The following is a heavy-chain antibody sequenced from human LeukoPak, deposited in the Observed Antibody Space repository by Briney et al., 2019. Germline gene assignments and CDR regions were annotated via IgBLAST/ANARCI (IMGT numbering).Heavy chain of an antibody. D-gene: IGHD4-17*01. V-gene: IGHV4-59*01. CDR3: AREAVYGDFRGPEYYYYYMDV. CDR2: FYYSGST. J-gene: IGHJ6*03. CDR1: GGSISSYY. Sequence: SETLSLTCTVSGGSISSYYWSWIRQPPGRGLEWIGYFYYSGSTNYNPSLKSRVTISVDTSKNQFSLKLSSVTAADTAVYYCAREAVYGDFRGPEYYYYYMDVWGKGTTVTISS.